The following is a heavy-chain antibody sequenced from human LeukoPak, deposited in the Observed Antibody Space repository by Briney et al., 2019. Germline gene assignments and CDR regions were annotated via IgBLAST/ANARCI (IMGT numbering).Heavy chain of an antibody. CDR1: GGSISSYY. Sequence: PSETLSLTCSVSGGSISSYYWSWIRQSPGKGLEWIGYIYYSGSTNYNPSPKSRVTISLDTSKSQFSLKLTSVTAADTAVYYCARAPIPYDRSRTDYRFDPWGQGTLVTVAS. J-gene: IGHJ5*02. CDR2: IYYSGST. CDR3: ARAPIPYDRSRTDYRFDP. V-gene: IGHV4-59*01. D-gene: IGHD3-16*01.